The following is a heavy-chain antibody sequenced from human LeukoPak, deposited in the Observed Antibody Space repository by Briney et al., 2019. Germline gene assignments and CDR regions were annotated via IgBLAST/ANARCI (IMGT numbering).Heavy chain of an antibody. CDR1: GFTFSSYW. J-gene: IGHJ4*02. Sequence: GGSLRPPFAASGFTFSSYWLTWVAQAPGKGLKGWALISYHGTNKYYADSVKGRFTISSDNSKNTLYLQMNSLRTEDTAVYYCARDPTGGYRHFDFWGQGTLVTVSS. D-gene: IGHD2-8*02. CDR2: ISYHGTNK. V-gene: IGHV3-30-3*01. CDR3: ARDPTGGYRHFDF.